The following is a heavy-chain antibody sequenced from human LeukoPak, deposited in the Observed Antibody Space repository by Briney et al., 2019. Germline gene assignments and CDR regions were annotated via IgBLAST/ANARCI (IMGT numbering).Heavy chain of an antibody. CDR3: AREYSSSPGD. CDR1: GGSISSGSYY. V-gene: IGHV4-61*02. Sequence: PSETLSLTCTVSGGSISSGSYYWSWIRQPAGKGLEWIGRIYTSGSTNYNPSLKSRVTISVDTSKNQFSLKLSSVTAADTAVYYCAREYSSSPGDWGQGTLVTVSP. CDR2: IYTSGST. J-gene: IGHJ4*02. D-gene: IGHD6-6*01.